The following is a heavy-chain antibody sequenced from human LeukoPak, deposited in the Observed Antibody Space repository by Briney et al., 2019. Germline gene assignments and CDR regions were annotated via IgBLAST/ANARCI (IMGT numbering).Heavy chain of an antibody. CDR2: INSDGSSR. V-gene: IGHV3-74*01. J-gene: IGHJ4*02. CDR1: FTXXXXR. CDR3: XXXXXXXXXXXXXXDY. Sequence: FTXXXXRMXWVRQAPGXXXXGVSRINSDGSSRHYADSVKGRFTISREXSKKXLYVQMNSLRDEDTAVYYCXXXXXXXXXXXXXXDYXGQXXXXTVSS.